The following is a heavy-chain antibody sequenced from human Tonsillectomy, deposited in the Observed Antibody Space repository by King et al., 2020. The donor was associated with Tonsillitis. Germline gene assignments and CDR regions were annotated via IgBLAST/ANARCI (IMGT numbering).Heavy chain of an antibody. Sequence: VQLQESGPGLVKPSETLSLTCTVSGGSISSYYWSCIRQPPGQVLEWIGYIYYSVSTNYNPSLTSRVTISVYTSKNQFSLKLSSVTAADTAVYYCATADDSSGWYIVDYWGQGTLVTVSS. V-gene: IGHV4-59*01. CDR3: ATADDSSGWYIVDY. CDR2: IYYSVST. D-gene: IGHD6-19*01. CDR1: GGSISSYY. J-gene: IGHJ4*02.